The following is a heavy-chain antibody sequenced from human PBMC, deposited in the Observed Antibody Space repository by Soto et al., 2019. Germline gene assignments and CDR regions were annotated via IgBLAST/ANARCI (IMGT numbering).Heavy chain of an antibody. Sequence: VQLQQSGPGLVKPSQTLSVTCAISGDSVSNNSAAWNWIRQSPSRGLEWLGRTYYRSKWSNDYAVSVKSRITINADTSKNQFSLHLNSVTPEDTAVYYCARAWAFGNTGRDLDYWGQGTLVTVAS. CDR3: ARAWAFGNTGRDLDY. V-gene: IGHV6-1*01. D-gene: IGHD3-16*01. CDR1: GDSVSNNSAA. J-gene: IGHJ4*02. CDR2: TYYRSKWSN.